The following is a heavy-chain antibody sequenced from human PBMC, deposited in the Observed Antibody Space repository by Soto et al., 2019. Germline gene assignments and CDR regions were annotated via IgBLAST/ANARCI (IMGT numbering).Heavy chain of an antibody. CDR3: AKAVLPVYYYGMDV. J-gene: IGHJ6*02. CDR2: TRQDGGQS. V-gene: IGHV3-7*03. D-gene: IGHD3-10*01. CDR1: GFTLSSYW. Sequence: GGSLRLSCEASGFTLSSYWMSWIRQAPGKGLEWVANTRQDGGQSYLVDSVQGRFTISRENSKNTLYLQMNSLRAEDTAVYYCAKAVLPVYYYGMDVWGQGTTVTVSS.